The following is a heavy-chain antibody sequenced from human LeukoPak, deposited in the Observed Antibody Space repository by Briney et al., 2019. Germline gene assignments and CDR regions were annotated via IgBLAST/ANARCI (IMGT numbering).Heavy chain of an antibody. CDR2: INHSGST. Sequence: SETLSLTCAVYGGSFSGYYWSWIRQPPGKGLEWIGEINHSGSTNYNPSLKSRVTMSVDTSKNQFSLKLSSVTAADTAVYFCAKDRYLYSSGWYSAFDIWGQGTMVTVSS. D-gene: IGHD6-19*01. V-gene: IGHV4-34*01. J-gene: IGHJ3*02. CDR3: AKDRYLYSSGWYSAFDI. CDR1: GGSFSGYY.